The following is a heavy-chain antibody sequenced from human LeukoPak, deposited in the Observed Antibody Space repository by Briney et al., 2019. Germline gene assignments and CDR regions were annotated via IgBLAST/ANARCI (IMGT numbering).Heavy chain of an antibody. J-gene: IGHJ6*03. D-gene: IGHD4-11*01. CDR3: ARAFDYTLLYYYYYYMDV. V-gene: IGHV1-18*01. CDR1: GYTFTSYA. CDR2: ISAYNGNT. Sequence: GASVKVSCKASGYTFTSYAISWVRQAPGQGLEWMGWISAYNGNTNYAQKLQGRVTMTTDTSTSTAYMELRSLRSDDTAVYYCARAFDYTLLYYYYYYMDVWGKGTTVTVSS.